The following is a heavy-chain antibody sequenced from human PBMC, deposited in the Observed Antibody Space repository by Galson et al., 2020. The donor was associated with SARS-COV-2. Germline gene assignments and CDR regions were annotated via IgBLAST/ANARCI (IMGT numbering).Heavy chain of an antibody. CDR2: INAYNGNT. D-gene: IGHD3-22*01. CDR3: ARDESSGYYYYYGMDV. Sequence: ASVKVSCKASGYTFTSYCISWVRQAPGQGLEWMGWINAYNGNTNYAQKLQGRVTMTTDTSTTTAYMELRSLRSDDTAVYYCARDESSGYYYYYGMDVWGQGTTVTVSS. J-gene: IGHJ6*02. V-gene: IGHV1-18*01. CDR1: GYTFTSYC.